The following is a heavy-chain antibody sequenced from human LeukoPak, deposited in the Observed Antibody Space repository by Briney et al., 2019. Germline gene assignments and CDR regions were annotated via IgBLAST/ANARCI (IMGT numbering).Heavy chain of an antibody. J-gene: IGHJ4*02. V-gene: IGHV4-38-2*01. D-gene: IGHD3-22*01. CDR3: ASHMRGSGYNAAFDY. Sequence: PSETLSLTCSVSGYSVNSAYYWGWIRQPPVKGLEWIGRIYTSGSTNYNPSLKSRVTMSVDTSKNQFSLQLSSVTAEDTAVYYCASHMRGSGYNAAFDYWGQGTLVTVSS. CDR2: IYTSGST. CDR1: GYSVNSAYY.